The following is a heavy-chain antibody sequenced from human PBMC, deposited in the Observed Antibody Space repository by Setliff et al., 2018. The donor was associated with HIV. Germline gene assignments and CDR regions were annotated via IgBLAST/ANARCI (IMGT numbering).Heavy chain of an antibody. J-gene: IGHJ4*02. CDR1: GDTFSSYA. V-gene: IGHV1-69*10. Sequence: GASVTVSCQASGDTFSSYAISWVRQAPGQGLEWMGGIIPILGMGNHAQKFQGRVTITADKSANTAYMELTSLRPEDTAIYYCARYFYDSSGYSGSDHWGKGTLVTVSS. CDR3: ARYFYDSSGYSGSDH. D-gene: IGHD3-22*01. CDR2: IIPILGMG.